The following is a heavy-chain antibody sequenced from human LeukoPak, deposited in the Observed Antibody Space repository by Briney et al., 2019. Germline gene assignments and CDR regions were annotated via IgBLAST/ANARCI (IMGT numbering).Heavy chain of an antibody. Sequence: GGSLRLSCAASGFTFSTYTMYWVRQAPGKGLEWVGHIKSKVDGGTPDYVAPVKGRFTISRDDSRNTLYLQMSSLNTEDTAVYYCTTRSPARYCSDGACYSSADYWGQGTLVTVSS. CDR1: GFTFSTYT. CDR3: TTRSPARYCSDGACYSSADY. V-gene: IGHV3-15*07. J-gene: IGHJ4*02. D-gene: IGHD2-15*01. CDR2: IKSKVDGGTP.